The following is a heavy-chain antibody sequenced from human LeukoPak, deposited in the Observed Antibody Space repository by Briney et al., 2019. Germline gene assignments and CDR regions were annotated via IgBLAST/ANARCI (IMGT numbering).Heavy chain of an antibody. Sequence: GGSLRLSCAASGFTVSGTHMSWVRQAPGKGLEWVSAMYTGGTPYYADSVTGRFTVSRDTSRNTLFLHMNNLGAEDTAVYYCAKDEATSGGGLASWGQGTLVIVSS. CDR2: MYTGGTP. V-gene: IGHV3-53*01. CDR3: AKDEATSGGGLAS. CDR1: GFTVSGTH. J-gene: IGHJ5*01. D-gene: IGHD3-16*01.